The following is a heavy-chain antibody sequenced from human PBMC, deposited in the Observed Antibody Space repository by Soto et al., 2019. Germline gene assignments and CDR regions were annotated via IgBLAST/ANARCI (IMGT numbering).Heavy chain of an antibody. Sequence: QVQLVQSGAEVKKPGSSVKVSCKASGGTFSSYTISWVRQAPGQGLEWMGRIIPILGIANYAQKFQGSVTMTADKSTSAAYLELSSLRAEDTAVYYCARAHFDKSGSRLGYWGQGTLVTVSS. J-gene: IGHJ4*02. CDR1: GGTFSSYT. CDR2: IIPILGIA. CDR3: ARAHFDKSGSRLGY. V-gene: IGHV1-69*02. D-gene: IGHD1-26*01.